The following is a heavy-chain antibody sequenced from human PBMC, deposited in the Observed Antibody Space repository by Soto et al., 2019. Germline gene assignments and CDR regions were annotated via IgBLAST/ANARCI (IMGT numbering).Heavy chain of an antibody. J-gene: IGHJ4*02. D-gene: IGHD3-22*01. CDR2: IHYNGSI. Sequence: WTWIRQPPGKGLEWIGYIHYNGSITYNPSLKSRVNISEDTSKNQFSLRLTSVIAADTAVYYCAGSSGLPGGFDFWGQGTLVTVSS. CDR3: AGSSGLPGGFDF. V-gene: IGHV4-59*01.